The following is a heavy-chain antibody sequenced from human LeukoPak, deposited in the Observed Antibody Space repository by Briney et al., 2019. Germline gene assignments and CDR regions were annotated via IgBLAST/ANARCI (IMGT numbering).Heavy chain of an antibody. D-gene: IGHD3-3*01. J-gene: IGHJ4*02. CDR1: GGTFSSYA. CDR2: IIPIFGTA. CDR3: TTIRSPPSVLRFLEWFDY. Sequence: SVKVSCKASGGTFSSYAISWVRQAPGQGLEWMGEIIPIFGTANYAQKFQGRVTITADESTSTAYMELSSLRSEDTAVYYCTTIRSPPSVLRFLEWFDYWGQGTLVTVSS. V-gene: IGHV1-69*13.